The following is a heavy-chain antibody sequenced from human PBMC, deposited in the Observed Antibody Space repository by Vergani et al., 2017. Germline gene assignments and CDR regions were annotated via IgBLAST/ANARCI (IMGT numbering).Heavy chain of an antibody. D-gene: IGHD1-1*01. CDR1: EYSFGNYW. Sequence: EVELVQSGPEMRKPGESLKISCKGSEYSFGNYWIGWVRQMPGKGLEWMGIIYPADSDTRYSPSFQGQVTISPDKSISTAVLQWDSLKASDTALYYCARHTTYTDSWGQGTLVTVSS. J-gene: IGHJ4*02. CDR3: ARHTTYTDS. CDR2: IYPADSDT. V-gene: IGHV5-51*01.